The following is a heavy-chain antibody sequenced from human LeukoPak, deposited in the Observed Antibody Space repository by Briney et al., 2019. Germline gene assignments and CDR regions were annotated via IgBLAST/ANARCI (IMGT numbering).Heavy chain of an antibody. CDR2: IYYSGTT. CDR3: ARQIGQWLWSFDI. D-gene: IGHD6-19*01. Sequence: PSETLSLTCTVSSGIATTYHWAWIRQSPGKGLEWIGTIYYSGTTHYNPSLQSRLTMFVDISKKQFSLKLTSVTAADTSTYYCARQIGQWLWSFDIRGLGTVVSVSS. V-gene: IGHV4-59*04. CDR1: SGIATTYH. J-gene: IGHJ3*02.